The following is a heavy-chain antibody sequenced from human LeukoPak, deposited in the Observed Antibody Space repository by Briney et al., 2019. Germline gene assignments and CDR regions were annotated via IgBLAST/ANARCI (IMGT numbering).Heavy chain of an antibody. J-gene: IGHJ4*02. D-gene: IGHD3-22*01. CDR1: GYTFITYP. Sequence: GASVKVSCKASGYTFITYPMNWVRQAPGQGLEWMGWINTNTGSPTYAQGLTGRFLFSLDTSVSTAFLQINSLKAEDTALYYCVRGIDTTGYFNYWGQGTLVTVSS. CDR3: VRGIDTTGYFNY. CDR2: INTNTGSP. V-gene: IGHV7-4-1*02.